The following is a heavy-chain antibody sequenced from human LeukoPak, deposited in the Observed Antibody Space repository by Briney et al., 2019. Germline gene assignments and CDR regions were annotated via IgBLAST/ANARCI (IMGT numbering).Heavy chain of an antibody. Sequence: GASVKVSCKASGYAFTSYYMHWVRQAPGQGLEWMGIINPSGGSTSYAQKFQGRVTMTRDTSTSTVYMELSSLRSEDTAVYYCASLAAAGRNAFDIWGQGTMVTVSS. CDR2: INPSGGST. CDR1: GYAFTSYY. V-gene: IGHV1-46*01. CDR3: ASLAAAGRNAFDI. J-gene: IGHJ3*02. D-gene: IGHD6-13*01.